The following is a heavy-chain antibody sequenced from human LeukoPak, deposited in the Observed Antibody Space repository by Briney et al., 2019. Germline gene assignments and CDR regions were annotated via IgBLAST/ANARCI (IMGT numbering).Heavy chain of an antibody. CDR2: IYYSGST. D-gene: IGHD2-15*01. V-gene: IGHV4-59*01. J-gene: IGHJ4*02. Sequence: KASETLSLTCTVSGGSISSYYWSWIRQPPGKGLEWIGYIYYSGSTNYNPSLKSRVTISVDTSKNQFSLKLSSVTAADTAVYYCARDCSGTSCHLYWGQGTLVTVSS. CDR3: ARDCSGTSCHLY. CDR1: GGSISSYY.